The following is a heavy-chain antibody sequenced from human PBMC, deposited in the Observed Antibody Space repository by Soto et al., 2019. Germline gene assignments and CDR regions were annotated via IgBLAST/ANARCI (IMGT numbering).Heavy chain of an antibody. J-gene: IGHJ6*02. V-gene: IGHV3-48*02. D-gene: IGHD6-19*01. CDR2: ISSTSGTI. CDR3: ANQKIRFSVAGTRYGMDV. Sequence: EGQLVESGGNLVRPGGSLRLSCAAFGFVFSTYSMNWVRQAPGKGLEWISYISSTSGTIYYADSVKGRFTIFRDNVKNSLFLQMNGLRDDDTAVYYCANQKIRFSVAGTRYGMDVWGQGTTVTVSS. CDR1: GFVFSTYS.